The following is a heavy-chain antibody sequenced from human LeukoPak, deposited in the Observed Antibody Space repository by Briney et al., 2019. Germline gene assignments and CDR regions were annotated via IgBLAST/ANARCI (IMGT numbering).Heavy chain of an antibody. V-gene: IGHV1-18*01. CDR2: INPNSGGT. CDR3: ARVSVTYFDY. D-gene: IGHD4-17*01. Sequence: MGWINPNSGGTNYAQKLQGRVTMTTDTSTSTAYMELRSLRSDDTAVYYCARVSVTYFDYWGQGTLVTVSS. J-gene: IGHJ4*02.